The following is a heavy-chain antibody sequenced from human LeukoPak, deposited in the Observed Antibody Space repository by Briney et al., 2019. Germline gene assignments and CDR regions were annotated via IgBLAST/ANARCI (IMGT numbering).Heavy chain of an antibody. Sequence: GGSLRLSCAASGFTFDDYAMHWVRQAPGKGLERVSLISGDGGSTYYADSVKGRFTISRDNSKNSLYLQMNSLRTEDTALYYCAKDIVGSSGYYPIFDYWGQGTLVTVSS. CDR1: GFTFDDYA. CDR3: AKDIVGSSGYYPIFDY. J-gene: IGHJ4*02. CDR2: ISGDGGST. D-gene: IGHD3-22*01. V-gene: IGHV3-43*02.